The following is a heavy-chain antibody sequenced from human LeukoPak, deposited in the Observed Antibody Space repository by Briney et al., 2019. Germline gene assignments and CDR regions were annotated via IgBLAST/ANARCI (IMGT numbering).Heavy chain of an antibody. CDR2: IHHSGST. J-gene: IGHJ4*02. V-gene: IGHV4-34*01. CDR3: AGEALAAAGQRDYFDY. CDR1: GGSFSGYY. D-gene: IGHD6-13*01. Sequence: SETLSLTRAVYGGSFSGYYWSWIRQPPGKGLEWIGEIHHSGSTNYNPSLKSRVTISVDTSKNQFSLKLSSVTAADTAVYYCAGEALAAAGQRDYFDYWGQGTLVTVSS.